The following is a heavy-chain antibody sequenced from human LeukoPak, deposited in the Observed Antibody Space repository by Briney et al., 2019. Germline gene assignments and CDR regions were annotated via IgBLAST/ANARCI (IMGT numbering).Heavy chain of an antibody. CDR2: IYYSGST. CDR1: GGSISSYY. D-gene: IGHD3-10*02. J-gene: IGHJ4*02. CDR3: ARLDVRYYFDY. Sequence: SETLSLTCPVSGGSISSYYWSWIRQPPGKGLEWIGYIYYSGSTNYNPSLKSRVTISVDTSKNQFSLKLSSVTAAGTAVYYCARLDVRYYFDYWGQGTLVTVSS. V-gene: IGHV4-59*01.